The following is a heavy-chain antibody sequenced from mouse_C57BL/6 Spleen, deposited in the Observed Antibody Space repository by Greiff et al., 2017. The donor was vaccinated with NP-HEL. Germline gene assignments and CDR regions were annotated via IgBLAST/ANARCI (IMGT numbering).Heavy chain of an antibody. CDR2: IRSKSNNYAT. D-gene: IGHD2-3*01. V-gene: IGHV10-1*01. Sequence: EVKLVESGGGLVQPKGSLKLSCAASGFSFNTYAMNWVRQAPGKGLEWVARIRSKSNNYATYYADSVKDRFTISRDDSESMLYLQMNHLKAEDAAMYYCVRHDGWDVVRRDYWGQGTSVTVSS. J-gene: IGHJ4*01. CDR3: VRHDGWDVVRRDY. CDR1: GFSFNTYA.